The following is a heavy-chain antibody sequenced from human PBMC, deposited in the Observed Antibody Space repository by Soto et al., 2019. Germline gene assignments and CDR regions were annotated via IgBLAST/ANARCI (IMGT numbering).Heavy chain of an antibody. CDR2: INHSGSA. D-gene: IGHD3-3*01. V-gene: IGHV4-34*01. Sequence: SETLSLTCAVYGGSFSGYYWSWIRQPPGKGLEWIGEINHSGSANYNPSLKSRVTLSVDTSRNQFSLKVSSVTAADTAVYYCARLTVHYDFWRGYSRVYYYGMDVWGHGKTVTVSS. CDR3: ARLTVHYDFWRGYSRVYYYGMDV. J-gene: IGHJ6*02. CDR1: GGSFSGYY.